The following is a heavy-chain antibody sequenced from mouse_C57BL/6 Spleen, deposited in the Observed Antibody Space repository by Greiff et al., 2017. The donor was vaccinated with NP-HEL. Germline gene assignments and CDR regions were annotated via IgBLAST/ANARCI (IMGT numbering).Heavy chain of an antibody. D-gene: IGHD1-1*01. CDR1: GYAFSSSW. Sequence: QVQLQQSGPELVKPGASVKISCKASGYAFSSSWMNWVKQRPGKGLEWIGRIYPGDGDTNYNGKFKGKATLTADKSSSTAYMQLSRLTSEDSAVYFCAREGGRCFDYWGQGTTLTVSS. J-gene: IGHJ2*01. V-gene: IGHV1-82*01. CDR3: AREGGRCFDY. CDR2: IYPGDGDT.